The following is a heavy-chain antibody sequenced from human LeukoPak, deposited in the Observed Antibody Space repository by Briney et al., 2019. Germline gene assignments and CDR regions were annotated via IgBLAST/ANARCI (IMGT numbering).Heavy chain of an antibody. V-gene: IGHV3-9*03. D-gene: IGHD1-26*01. CDR2: ISWNSGGI. J-gene: IGHJ4*02. Sequence: GRSLRLSCAASGFTFGDYAMHWVRHAPGKGLEWVSGISWNSGGICYADSVKGRFTISRDNAKNSLYLQMNSVRAEDMSFYYCAKDSGGSYYYFDYWGQGTLVTVSS. CDR3: AKDSGGSYYYFDY. CDR1: GFTFGDYA.